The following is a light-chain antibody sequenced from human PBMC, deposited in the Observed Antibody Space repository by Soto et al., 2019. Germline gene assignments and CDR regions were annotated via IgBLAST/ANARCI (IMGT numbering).Light chain of an antibody. Sequence: DIQLTHSPSSLSCSLVYMLTITFRTSQGIRNDLGWYQQKPGKAPKLLIYAASSLQSGVPSRFSGSGSGSEFNFTITGLQPDDFATYFCQQYNTYSTFGQGTRLEIK. V-gene: IGKV1-17*01. CDR2: AAS. CDR1: QGIRND. J-gene: IGKJ5*01. CDR3: QQYNTYST.